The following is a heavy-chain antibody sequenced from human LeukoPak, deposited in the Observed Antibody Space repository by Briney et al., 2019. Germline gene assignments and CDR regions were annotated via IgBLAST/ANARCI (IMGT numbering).Heavy chain of an antibody. CDR2: INPNSGDT. D-gene: IGHD7-27*01. CDR3: AREGRGSGHWAGFDF. V-gene: IGHV1-2*02. Sequence: ASVKVSCKTSGYTFSDYYVQWLRQAPGQGLEWMGWINPNSGDTSSAQKFQGRVTMTKDTSISTAYLELTSLTSDDTAIYYCAREGRGSGHWAGFDFWGQGALVTVSS. J-gene: IGHJ4*02. CDR1: GYTFSDYY.